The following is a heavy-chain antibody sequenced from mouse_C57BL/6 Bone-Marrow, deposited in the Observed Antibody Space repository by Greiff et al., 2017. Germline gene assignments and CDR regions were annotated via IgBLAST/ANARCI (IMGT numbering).Heavy chain of an antibody. CDR2: INPYNGDT. CDR1: GYSFTGYF. CDR3: ARSITTVVAHFDY. J-gene: IGHJ2*01. D-gene: IGHD1-1*01. Sequence: VQLQQSGPELVKPGDSVKISCKASGYSFTGYFMNWVMQSHGKSLEWIGRINPYNGDTFYNQKFKGKATLTVDKSSSPAHMELRSLTSEDSAVYYCARSITTVVAHFDYWGKGTTLTVSS. V-gene: IGHV1-20*01.